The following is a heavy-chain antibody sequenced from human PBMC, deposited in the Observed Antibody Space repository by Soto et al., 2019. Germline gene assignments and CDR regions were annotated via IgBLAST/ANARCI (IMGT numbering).Heavy chain of an antibody. J-gene: IGHJ6*02. CDR3: ARGRPKYQLLWEGGMDV. Sequence: QVQLVESGGGVVQPGRSLRLSCAASGFTFSSYAMHWVRQAPGKGLEWVAVISYDGSNKYYADSVKGRFTISRDNSKNPLYLQMNSLRAEDTAVYYCARGRPKYQLLWEGGMDVWGQGTTVTVSS. D-gene: IGHD2-2*01. CDR2: ISYDGSNK. CDR1: GFTFSSYA. V-gene: IGHV3-30-3*01.